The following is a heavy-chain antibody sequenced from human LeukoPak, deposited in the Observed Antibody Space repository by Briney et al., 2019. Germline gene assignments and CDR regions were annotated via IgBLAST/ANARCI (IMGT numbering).Heavy chain of an antibody. CDR2: ISGSGGST. CDR1: GFTFSSYA. V-gene: IGHV3-23*01. Sequence: GGSLRLSCAASGFTFSSYAMSWVRQAPGRGLEWVSAISGSGGSTYYADSVKGRFTISRDNSKNTLYLQMSSLRAEDTAVYYCAKQNWGSVGFDYWGQGTLVTVSS. J-gene: IGHJ4*02. D-gene: IGHD7-27*01. CDR3: AKQNWGSVGFDY.